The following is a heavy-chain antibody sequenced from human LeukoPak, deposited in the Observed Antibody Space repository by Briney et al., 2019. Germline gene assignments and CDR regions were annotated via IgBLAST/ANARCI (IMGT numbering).Heavy chain of an antibody. J-gene: IGHJ5*02. CDR3: ARAGYLRVVLYWFDP. V-gene: IGHV5-51*01. Sequence: GESLKISCKGSGYSFTSYWIGWVRQMPGKGLEWMGIIYPGDSDTRYSPSFQGQVTISADKSISTAYLQWSSLKASDTAMYYCARAGYLRVVLYWFDPWGQGTLVTVSS. CDR1: GYSFTSYW. CDR2: IYPGDSDT. D-gene: IGHD3-3*01.